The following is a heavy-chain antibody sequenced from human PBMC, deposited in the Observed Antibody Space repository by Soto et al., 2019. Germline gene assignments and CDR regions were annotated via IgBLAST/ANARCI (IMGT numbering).Heavy chain of an antibody. D-gene: IGHD1-1*01. Sequence: GGSLRLSCAASGFTFSSYGMHWVRQAPGKGLEWVAVISYDGSNKYYADSVKGRFTISRDNSKNTLYLQMNSLRAEDTAVYYCANLYNWNDYGMDVWGQGTTVTVS. V-gene: IGHV3-30*18. CDR3: ANLYNWNDYGMDV. J-gene: IGHJ6*01. CDR2: ISYDGSNK. CDR1: GFTFSSYG.